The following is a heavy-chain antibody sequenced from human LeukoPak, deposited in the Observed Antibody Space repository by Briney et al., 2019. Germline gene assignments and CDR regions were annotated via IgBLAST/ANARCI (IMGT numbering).Heavy chain of an antibody. V-gene: IGHV3-74*01. D-gene: IGHD5-18*01. CDR2: ISDDGSTT. Sequence: WIRQAPGKGLLWVSRISDDGSTTDYADSVKGRFTISRDNAKNTLYLQMNSLRVEDTAVYYCGRVVRGYRYTIDYWGQGTLVTVSS. CDR3: GRVVRGYRYTIDY. J-gene: IGHJ4*02.